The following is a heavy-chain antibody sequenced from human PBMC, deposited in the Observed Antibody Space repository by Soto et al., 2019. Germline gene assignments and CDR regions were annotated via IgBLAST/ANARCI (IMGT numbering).Heavy chain of an antibody. D-gene: IGHD6-19*01. CDR3: ARDQSWGYSSGWYDY. Sequence: EVQLVESGGGLVQPGGSLRLSCAASGFTFSSYWMSWVRQAPGKGLEWVANIKQDGSEKYYVDSVKGRFTISRDNAKNSLYLQMNSLRAEDTAVYYCARDQSWGYSSGWYDYWGQGTLVTVSS. CDR1: GFTFSSYW. CDR2: IKQDGSEK. V-gene: IGHV3-7*03. J-gene: IGHJ4*02.